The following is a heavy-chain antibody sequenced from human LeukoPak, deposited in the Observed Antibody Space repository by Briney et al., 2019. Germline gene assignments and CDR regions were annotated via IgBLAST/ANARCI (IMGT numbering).Heavy chain of an antibody. Sequence: GGSLRLSCAASGFTFSSYAMSWVRQAPGKGLEWVSSISSSSSYIYYADSVKGRFTISRDDAKNLLYLQMNSLRAEDTAVYYCARGGLGYYDSSGTADYWGQGTLVTVSS. J-gene: IGHJ4*02. D-gene: IGHD3-22*01. CDR1: GFTFSSYA. CDR2: ISSSSSYI. CDR3: ARGGLGYYDSSGTADY. V-gene: IGHV3-21*01.